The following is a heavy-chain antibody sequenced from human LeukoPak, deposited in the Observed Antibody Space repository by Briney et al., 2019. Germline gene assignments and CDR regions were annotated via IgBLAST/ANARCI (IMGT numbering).Heavy chain of an antibody. Sequence: SGGSLRLSCAASGFTFSSFGMHWVPQAPGQGRGGVAFIGYDGSNKYYADSVKGRFTISRDNSKKTLYLHMNSLRAEDKAVYYCAKDLHGYSYGLSYFDYWGQGTLVTVSS. CDR3: AKDLHGYSYGLSYFDY. J-gene: IGHJ4*02. CDR2: IGYDGSNK. CDR1: GFTFSSFG. V-gene: IGHV3-30*02. D-gene: IGHD5-18*01.